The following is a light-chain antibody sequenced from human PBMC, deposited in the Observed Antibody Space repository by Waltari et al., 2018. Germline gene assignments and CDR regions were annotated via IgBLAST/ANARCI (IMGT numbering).Light chain of an antibody. J-gene: IGLJ2*01. V-gene: IGLV3-25*03. CDR2: KDT. CDR3: QSADSSGTYVV. CDR1: ALPTQY. Sequence: SSELTQPPSVSVSPGQTASITCSAYALPTQYGYWYQQKPGQAPVLVIYKDTERPSGIPERFSGSSSGTTVTLTISGVQAEDEADYYCQSADSSGTYVVFGAGTKLTVL.